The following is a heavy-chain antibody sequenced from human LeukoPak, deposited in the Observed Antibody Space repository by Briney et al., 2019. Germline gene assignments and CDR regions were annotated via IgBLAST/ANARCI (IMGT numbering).Heavy chain of an antibody. V-gene: IGHV1-69*06. D-gene: IGHD1-26*01. J-gene: IGHJ4*02. CDR2: IIPIFGTA. CDR1: GGTFSSYA. Sequence: SVKVSCKASGGTFSSYAISWVRQAPGQGLEWMGGIIPIFGTANYAQKFQGRVTITADKSTSTAYMELSSLRSEDTAVYYCARGHSGGYYAGYWGQGTLVTVSS. CDR3: ARGHSGGYYAGY.